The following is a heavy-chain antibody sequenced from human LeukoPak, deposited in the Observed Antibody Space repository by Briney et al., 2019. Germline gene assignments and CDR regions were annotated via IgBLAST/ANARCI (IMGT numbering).Heavy chain of an antibody. CDR1: GFSFSDYW. D-gene: IGHD1-20*01. Sequence: GGSLRLSCAASGFSFSDYWMSWVRQAPGKGLEWVANVKPDGSEKYYVDSVKGRFTISRDNAKNSLYLQMNSLRAEDTAVYYCATLITGDYYGMDVWGQGTTVTVSS. V-gene: IGHV3-7*01. CDR3: ATLITGDYYGMDV. CDR2: VKPDGSEK. J-gene: IGHJ6*02.